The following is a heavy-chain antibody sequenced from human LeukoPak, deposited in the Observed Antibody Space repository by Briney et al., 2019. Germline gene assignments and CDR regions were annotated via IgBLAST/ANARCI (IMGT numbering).Heavy chain of an antibody. V-gene: IGHV1-69*01. D-gene: IGHD5-18*01. J-gene: IGHJ4*02. CDR2: LIPIFGTP. CDR1: GGTFSSYD. Sequence: SVKVSCKASGGTFSSYDISWVRQAPGQGLEWMGGLIPIFGTPRYAPKFQGRVSITSDESTSTAYMELSSLRSEDTAVFYCARGGGLPHSCGQNSFDSWGQGTLVTVSS. CDR3: ARGGGLPHSCGQNSFDS.